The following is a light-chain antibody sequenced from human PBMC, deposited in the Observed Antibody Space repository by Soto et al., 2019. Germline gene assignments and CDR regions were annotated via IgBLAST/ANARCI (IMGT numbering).Light chain of an antibody. J-gene: IGKJ1*01. Sequence: DIQMTQSPSSLSASVGDRVTITCRASQGISNYLAWYQQKPGKVPKVLIYAASTLQSGVPSRFSVSGSGTDFTLSISRLQTNDIATYYCQKYNSAPTAFGQGTKVEIK. V-gene: IGKV1-27*01. CDR1: QGISNY. CDR3: QKYNSAPTA. CDR2: AAS.